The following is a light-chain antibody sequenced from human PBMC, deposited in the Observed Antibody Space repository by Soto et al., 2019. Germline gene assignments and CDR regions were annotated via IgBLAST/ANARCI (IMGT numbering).Light chain of an antibody. CDR3: TSYTSSSTHDYV. V-gene: IGLV2-14*01. CDR1: SSDVGAYNS. CDR2: DVS. J-gene: IGLJ1*01. Sequence: SALTQPASVTGSPGQSITISCTGTSSDVGAYNSVSWYQQHPGKAPKLMIYDVSNRPSGVSNRFSGSKSGNTASLTISGLQAEDEADYYCTSYTSSSTHDYVFGTGTRSPS.